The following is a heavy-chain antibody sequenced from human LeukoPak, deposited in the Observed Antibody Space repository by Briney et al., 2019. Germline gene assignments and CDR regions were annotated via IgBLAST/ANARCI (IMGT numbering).Heavy chain of an antibody. D-gene: IGHD2-2*02. CDR2: ISDSGGKT. CDR3: ARDKRIWVVPAAINYFDY. CDR1: GFTFITYA. J-gene: IGHJ4*02. V-gene: IGHV3-23*01. Sequence: PGGSLRLSCAASGFTFITYAMTWVRQAPGKGLEWVSAISDSGGKTHYADSVRGRFTISRDNSKNTLYLQMNSLRAEDTAVYYCARDKRIWVVPAAINYFDYWGQGTLVTVSS.